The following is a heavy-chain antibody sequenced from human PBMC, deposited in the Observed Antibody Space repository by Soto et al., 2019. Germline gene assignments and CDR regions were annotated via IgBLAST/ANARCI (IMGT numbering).Heavy chain of an antibody. J-gene: IGHJ5*02. V-gene: IGHV4-4*07. Sequence: ETLSLTCIVSGGSLSSYYWSWIRQPAGKGLEWIGRIYTSGSTNYNPSLKSRVTMSVDTSKNRFSLKLSSVTAADTAMYYCARTKGIYSGANWFDPWGQGTLVTVSS. CDR1: GGSLSSYY. CDR2: IYTSGST. CDR3: ARTKGIYSGANWFDP. D-gene: IGHD1-26*01.